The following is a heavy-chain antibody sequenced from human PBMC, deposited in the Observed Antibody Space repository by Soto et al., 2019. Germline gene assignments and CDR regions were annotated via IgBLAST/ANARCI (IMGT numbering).Heavy chain of an antibody. CDR3: ARGSGEVLQLDENYYYGMDV. CDR1: GFTFSSYS. D-gene: IGHD3-16*01. Sequence: GGSLRLSCAASGFTFSSYSMNWVRQAPGKGLEWVSYISSSSSTIYYADSVKGRFTISRDNAKNSLYLQMNSLRAEDTAVYYCARGSGEVLQLDENYYYGMDVWGQGTTVTVSS. J-gene: IGHJ6*02. CDR2: ISSSSSTI. V-gene: IGHV3-48*01.